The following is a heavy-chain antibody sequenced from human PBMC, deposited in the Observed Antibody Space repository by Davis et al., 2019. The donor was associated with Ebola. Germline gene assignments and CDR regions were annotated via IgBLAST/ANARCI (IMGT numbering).Heavy chain of an antibody. CDR1: GFTFDDYA. CDR2: ISWNSGSI. J-gene: IGHJ4*02. CDR3: AKDACSSPTCYGQGFDY. D-gene: IGHD2-2*01. V-gene: IGHV3-9*01. Sequence: SLKISCAASGFTFDDYAMHWVRQAPGKGLEWVSGISWNSGSIGYVDFVKGRFTISRDNAKNSLFLQMNSLRAEDTALYYCAKDACSSPTCYGQGFDYWGQGTLVTVSS.